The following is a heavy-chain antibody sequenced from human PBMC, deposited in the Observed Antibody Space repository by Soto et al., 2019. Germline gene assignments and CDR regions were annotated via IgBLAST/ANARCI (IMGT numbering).Heavy chain of an antibody. J-gene: IGHJ4*02. CDR3: TTSVTGTPRAIDY. Sequence: EVHLMESGGGPVKPGGSLRISCAASGFTFSGAWMSWVRQAPGKGLEWVGRIKSKFDGGRIDYAASVKGRFSISRDDSTNTLFLQMNSLKTEDTAVYFCTTSVTGTPRAIDYWGQGTLVTVSS. CDR1: GFTFSGAW. CDR2: IKSKFDGGRI. D-gene: IGHD1-7*01. V-gene: IGHV3-15*01.